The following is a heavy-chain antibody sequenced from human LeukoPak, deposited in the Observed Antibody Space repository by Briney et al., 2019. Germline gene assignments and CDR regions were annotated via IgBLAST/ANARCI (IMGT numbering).Heavy chain of an antibody. Sequence: SETLSLTCTVSGGSISSGGYYWSWIRQHPGKGLEWIGYIYYSGSTYYNPSLKSRVTISVDTSKNQFSLKLSSVTAAGTAVYYCARGYCSGGSCNPYGMDVWGKGTTVTVSS. CDR1: GGSISSGGYY. CDR3: ARGYCSGGSCNPYGMDV. J-gene: IGHJ6*04. CDR2: IYYSGST. D-gene: IGHD2-15*01. V-gene: IGHV4-31*03.